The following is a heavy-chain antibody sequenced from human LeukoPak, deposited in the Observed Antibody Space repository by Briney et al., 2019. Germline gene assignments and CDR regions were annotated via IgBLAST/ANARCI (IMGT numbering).Heavy chain of an antibody. D-gene: IGHD1-26*01. CDR2: IYSGGAT. J-gene: IGHJ4*02. Sequence: PGGSLRLSCVTSGFTVSSNYMSWVRQAPGKGLEWVSIIYSGGATYYADSVKGRFTISRDNSKNTLYLQMNSLRAEDTAVYYCMGELYWGQGTLVTVSS. CDR1: GFTVSSNY. CDR3: MGELY. V-gene: IGHV3-66*02.